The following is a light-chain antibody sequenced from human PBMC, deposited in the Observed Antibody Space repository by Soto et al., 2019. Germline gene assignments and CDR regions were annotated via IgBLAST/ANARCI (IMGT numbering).Light chain of an antibody. CDR1: QSIVFSDGNAY. J-gene: IGKJ1*01. Sequence: DVVMTQSPLSLPVTLGQPASISCRSSQSIVFSDGNAYLNWFHQRPGQPPRRLIYRASNRDSGVPDRFSGSGSGTDFTLEISRVEAADVGGYYCIQCTHWQPTFGRGPQVE. V-gene: IGKV2-30*01. CDR2: RAS. CDR3: IQCTHWQPT.